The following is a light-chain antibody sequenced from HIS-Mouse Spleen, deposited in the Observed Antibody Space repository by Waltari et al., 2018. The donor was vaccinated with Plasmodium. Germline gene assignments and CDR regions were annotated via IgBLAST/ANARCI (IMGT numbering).Light chain of an antibody. V-gene: IGLV6-57*04. CDR2: EDN. CDR1: SGSIASNY. Sequence: NFMLTQPHSVSESPGKTVTISCTRISGSIASNYVQWYQQRPGSAPTTVIYEDNQRPSGVPYPLSCSIDISSNSASRTISGLKTEDESNYSCQSYDSSNHVVFGGGTKLTV. CDR3: QSYDSSNHVV. J-gene: IGLJ2*01.